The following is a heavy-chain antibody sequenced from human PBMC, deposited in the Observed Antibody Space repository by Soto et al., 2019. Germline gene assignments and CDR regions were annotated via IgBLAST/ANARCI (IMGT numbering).Heavy chain of an antibody. D-gene: IGHD6-13*01. CDR2: INDSGST. Sequence: QVQLQQWGAGLLKPSETLSLTCAVYGGSFSGDYWRWIRQPPGKGLEWIGEINDSGSTNYNPSLKSRLTILVDTSQNQFSLKLSSVTAADTAVYYCARAAGSLYYYYYYYMDVWGKGTTVTVSS. V-gene: IGHV4-34*01. CDR3: ARAAGSLYYYYYYYMDV. J-gene: IGHJ6*03. CDR1: GGSFSGDY.